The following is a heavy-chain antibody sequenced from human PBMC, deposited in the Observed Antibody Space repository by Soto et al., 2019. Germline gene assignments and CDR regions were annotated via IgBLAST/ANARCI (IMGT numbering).Heavy chain of an antibody. Sequence: GSSVKVSCKASGYTFTSYGISWVRQAPEQGLEWMGWISAYNGNTNYAQKLQGRVTMTTDTSTSTAYMELRSLRSDDTAVYYCARLMGDYYYYYYMDVWGKGTTVTVSS. J-gene: IGHJ6*03. V-gene: IGHV1-18*01. CDR1: GYTFTSYG. CDR2: ISAYNGNT. CDR3: ARLMGDYYYYYYMDV. D-gene: IGHD2-8*01.